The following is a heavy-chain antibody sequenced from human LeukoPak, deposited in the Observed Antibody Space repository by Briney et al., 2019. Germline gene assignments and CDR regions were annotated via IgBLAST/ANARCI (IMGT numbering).Heavy chain of an antibody. V-gene: IGHV4-34*01. D-gene: IGHD3-16*01. CDR3: ARGLYYGRYYFDY. Sequence: SETLSLTCAVYGGSFSGYYWSWIRQPPGKGLEWIGEINHSGSTNYNPSLKSRVTISVDTSKNQFSLKLTSVTAADTAVYYCARGLYYGRYYFDYWGQGTLVTVSS. CDR1: GGSFSGYY. J-gene: IGHJ4*02. CDR2: INHSGST.